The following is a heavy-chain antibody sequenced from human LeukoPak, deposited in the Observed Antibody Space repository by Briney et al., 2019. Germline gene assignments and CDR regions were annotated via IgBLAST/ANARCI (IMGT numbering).Heavy chain of an antibody. CDR3: ARDVGFLWFGESPYYHYGMDV. V-gene: IGHV1-18*01. CDR2: ISAYNGNT. Sequence: GSVKVSCKASGYTFTSYGISWVRQAPGPGLEGMGWISAYNGNTNHAQTRQGRVTMTTDTSTSTAYMELRSLRSDDTAVYYCARDVGFLWFGESPYYHYGMDVWGQGTTVTVSS. D-gene: IGHD3-10*01. J-gene: IGHJ6*02. CDR1: GYTFTSYG.